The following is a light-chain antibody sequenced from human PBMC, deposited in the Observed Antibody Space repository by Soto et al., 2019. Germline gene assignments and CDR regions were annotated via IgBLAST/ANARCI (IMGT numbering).Light chain of an antibody. J-gene: IGKJ2*02. CDR2: DAS. CDR1: QDINKY. CDR3: QQYDSLHRT. V-gene: IGKV1-33*01. Sequence: DLQMTQSPSSLSASVGDRVTITCQASQDINKYLYWYQQKPGKAPKLLIYDASNLETGVPSRFSGSGSGKEFTFTISSLQAEELATYYCQQYDSLHRTFGQGTKLEIK.